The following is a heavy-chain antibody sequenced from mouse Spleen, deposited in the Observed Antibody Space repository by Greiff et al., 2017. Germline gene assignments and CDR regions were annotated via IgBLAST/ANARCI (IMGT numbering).Heavy chain of an antibody. J-gene: IGHJ4*01. Sequence: QVQLQQSGAELARPGASVKMSCKASGYTFTSYTMHWVKQRPGQGLEWIGYINPSSGYTNYNQKFKDKATLTADKSSSTAYMQLSSLTSEDSAVYYCAREDYYGYSYAMDYWGQGTSVTVSS. CDR1: GYTFTSYT. CDR2: INPSSGYT. V-gene: IGHV1-4*01. D-gene: IGHD1-2*01. CDR3: AREDYYGYSYAMDY.